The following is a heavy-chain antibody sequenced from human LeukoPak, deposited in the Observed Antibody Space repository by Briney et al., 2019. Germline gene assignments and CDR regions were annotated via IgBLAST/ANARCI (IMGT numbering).Heavy chain of an antibody. V-gene: IGHV4-61*02. CDR3: AREGYSSGWYHYYYYYYMDV. CDR2: ISSSGST. Sequence: SETLSLTCTVSGDSISSGDYYWSWIRQPAGKGLEWIGRISSSGSTNYNPSLKSRVTMSVDTSKNQFSLKLSSVTAADTAVYYCAREGYSSGWYHYYYYYYMDVWGKGTTVTISS. J-gene: IGHJ6*03. D-gene: IGHD6-19*01. CDR1: GDSISSGDYY.